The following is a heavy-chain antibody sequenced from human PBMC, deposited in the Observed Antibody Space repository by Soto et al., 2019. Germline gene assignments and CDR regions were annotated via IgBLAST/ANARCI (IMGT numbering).Heavy chain of an antibody. J-gene: IGHJ5*02. D-gene: IGHD3-9*01. CDR3: ARWLRYFDWLGWFDP. CDR2: IIPIFGTA. CDR1: GGTSSSYA. V-gene: IGHV1-69*13. Sequence: GASVKVSCKASGGTSSSYAISWVRQAPGQGLEWMGGIIPIFGTANYAQKFQGRVTITADESTSTAYMELSSLRSEDTAVYYCARWLRYFDWLGWFDPWGQGTLVTVSS.